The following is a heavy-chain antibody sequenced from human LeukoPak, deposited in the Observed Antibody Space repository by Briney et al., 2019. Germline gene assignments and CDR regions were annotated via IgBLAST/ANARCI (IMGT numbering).Heavy chain of an antibody. J-gene: IGHJ4*02. V-gene: IGHV1-2*06. CDR2: INPNSGGT. CDR3: ARESSDGSGSFDY. CDR1: GYTFTGYY. Sequence: ASVKVSCKASGYTFTGYYIHWVRQAPGQGLEWMGRINPNSGGTNYAQNFQGRVTMTRDTSISAAYMELSRLRSDDTAVYYCARESSDGSGSFDYWGQGTLVTVSS. D-gene: IGHD3-10*01.